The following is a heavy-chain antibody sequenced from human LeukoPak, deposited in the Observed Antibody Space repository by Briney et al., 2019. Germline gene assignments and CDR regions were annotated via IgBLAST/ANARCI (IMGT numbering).Heavy chain of an antibody. CDR3: ARDLSSSWYSLGY. CDR1: GNNSHDYD. Sequence: GGSLRLSCTDSGNNSHDYDMSWVRQGPRGGLEWVAGINWDGGATAYADSVKGRFTITRDHAKNSLLLQMKSLRAEDTGLYFCARDLSSSWYSLGYWGQGILVTVSS. J-gene: IGHJ4*02. V-gene: IGHV3-20*04. CDR2: INWDGGAT. D-gene: IGHD6-13*01.